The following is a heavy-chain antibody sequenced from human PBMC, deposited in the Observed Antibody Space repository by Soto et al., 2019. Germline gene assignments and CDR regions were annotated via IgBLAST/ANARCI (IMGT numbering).Heavy chain of an antibody. CDR1: GFTFSSYG. CDR2: ISHDGRNK. Sequence: QVQLVESGGGVVQPGRSLRLSCAASGFTFSSYGMHWARQAPGKGLEGVAVISHDGRNKYYADSVKGRFTISRDNSKNTLYLQMNSLRAEDTAVYYCAKDSYFDYIWGSYRTNYFDSWGQGTLVSVSS. V-gene: IGHV3-30*18. CDR3: AKDSYFDYIWGSYRTNYFDS. J-gene: IGHJ4*02. D-gene: IGHD3-16*02.